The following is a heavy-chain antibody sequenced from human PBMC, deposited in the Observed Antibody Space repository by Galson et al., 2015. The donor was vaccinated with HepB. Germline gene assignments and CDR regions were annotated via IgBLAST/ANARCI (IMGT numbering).Heavy chain of an antibody. CDR3: ARDTSLNADYYFDH. CDR2: IASDGRDK. V-gene: IGHV3-30*04. J-gene: IGHJ4*02. CDR1: GFTFNTHA. D-gene: IGHD4/OR15-4a*01. Sequence: SLRLSCAASGFTFNTHAMHWVRQAPGKWLEWVAVIASDGRDKHHTDSVKGRFTISRDNSKNTLYLQMNSLRTEDTAVYYCARDTSLNADYYFDHWGQGTRVTVSS.